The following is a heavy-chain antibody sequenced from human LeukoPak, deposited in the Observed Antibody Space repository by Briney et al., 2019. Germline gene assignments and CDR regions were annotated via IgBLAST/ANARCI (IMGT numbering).Heavy chain of an antibody. J-gene: IGHJ6*02. V-gene: IGHV3-30*18. D-gene: IGHD2-15*01. CDR3: AKDQGTCSGGSCYYGMDV. CDR2: ISYDGSNK. CDR1: GFTFSSYG. Sequence: PGGSLRLSCAASGFTFSSYGMHWVRQAPGKGLEWVAVISYDGSNKYYADSVKGRFTISRGNSKNTLYLQMNSLRAEDTAVYYCAKDQGTCSGGSCYYGMDVWGQGTTVTVSS.